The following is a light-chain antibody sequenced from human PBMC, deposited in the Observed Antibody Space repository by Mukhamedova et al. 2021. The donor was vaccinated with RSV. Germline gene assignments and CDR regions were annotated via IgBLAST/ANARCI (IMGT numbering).Light chain of an antibody. J-gene: IGKJ2*02. CDR2: EAS. V-gene: IGKV1-5*03. Sequence: WYQRRVHGKAPKLLIYEASILKSGVPSTFSGSGSGTEFTLTISSLQPDDFATYYCQQYHNYPCTFGQGTKVEIK. CDR3: QQYHNYPCT.